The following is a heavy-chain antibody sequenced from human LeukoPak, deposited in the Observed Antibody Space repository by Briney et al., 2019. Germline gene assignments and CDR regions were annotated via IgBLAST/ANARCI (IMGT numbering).Heavy chain of an antibody. J-gene: IGHJ4*02. CDR1: GFTFSSYA. CDR2: ISGSGGTM. V-gene: IGHV3-23*01. Sequence: PGGSLRLSCAASGFTFSSYALTWVRQAPGKGLEWVSTISGSGGTMYYADSVKGRFTISRDNSKNTLYLQMNSLRAEDTAVYYCAKEVSRVTTFYFDYWGQGTLVTVSS. D-gene: IGHD4-17*01. CDR3: AKEVSRVTTFYFDY.